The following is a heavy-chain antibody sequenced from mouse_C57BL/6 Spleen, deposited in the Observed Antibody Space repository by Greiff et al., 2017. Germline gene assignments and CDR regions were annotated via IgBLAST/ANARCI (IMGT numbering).Heavy chain of an antibody. CDR1: GFTFSDYY. CDR2: INYDGSST. J-gene: IGHJ2*01. V-gene: IGHV5-16*01. CDR3: AREWDYGSTFDY. D-gene: IGHD1-1*01. Sequence: EVQVVESEGGLVQPGSSMKLSCTASGFTFSDYYMAWVRQVPEKGLEWVANINYDGSSTYYLDSLKSRFIISRDNAKNILYLQMSSLKSEDTATYYCAREWDYGSTFDYWGQGTTLTVSS.